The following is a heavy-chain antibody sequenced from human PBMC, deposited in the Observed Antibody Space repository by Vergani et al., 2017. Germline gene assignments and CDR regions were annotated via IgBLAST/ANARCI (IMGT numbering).Heavy chain of an antibody. CDR3: ARVGYAVDY. D-gene: IGHD5-12*01. J-gene: IGHJ4*02. V-gene: IGHV4-59*01. CDR1: GGSISSYY. CDR2: IYYSGST. Sequence: QVQLQESGPGLVKPSATLSLTCTVSGGSISSYYWSWIRQPPGKGLEWIGYIYYSGSTNYNPSLKSRVTISVDTSKNQFSLKLSSVTAADTAVYYCARVGYAVDYWGQGTLVTVSS.